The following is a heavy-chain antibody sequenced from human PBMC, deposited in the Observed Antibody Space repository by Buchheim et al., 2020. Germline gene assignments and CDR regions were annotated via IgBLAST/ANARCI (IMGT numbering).Heavy chain of an antibody. V-gene: IGHV4-34*01. CDR1: GGSFSGYY. D-gene: IGHD2-2*01. CDR3: VGISSTRFVDWFDP. J-gene: IGHJ5*02. CDR2: INHSGRT. Sequence: QVQLQQWGAGLLKPSETLSLTCAVYGGSFSGYYWSWIRQPPGKGLEWIGEINHSGRTNYNPSLKSRVTISSATTKNQFSLKLSSVTAADTAVYYCVGISSTRFVDWFDPWGQGTL.